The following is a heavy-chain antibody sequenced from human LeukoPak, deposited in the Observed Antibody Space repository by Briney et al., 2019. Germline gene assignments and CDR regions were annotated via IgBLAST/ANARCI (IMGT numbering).Heavy chain of an antibody. CDR1: GYTFTGYY. V-gene: IGHV1-2*02. J-gene: IGHJ4*02. Sequence: GASVKVSCKASGYTFTGYYMHWVRQAPGQGLEWMGWINPNSGGTNYAQKFQGRVTVTRDTSISTAYMELSRLRSDDTAVYYCARGYSSGWYLCPDYWGQGTLVTVSS. CDR2: INPNSGGT. D-gene: IGHD6-19*01. CDR3: ARGYSSGWYLCPDY.